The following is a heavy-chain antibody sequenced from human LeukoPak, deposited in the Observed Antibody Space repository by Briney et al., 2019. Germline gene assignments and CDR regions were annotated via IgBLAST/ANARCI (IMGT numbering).Heavy chain of an antibody. CDR1: GFTVSSNY. D-gene: IGHD3-16*01. CDR2: IYSGGST. CDR3: ASLRGSYSFYYYYMDV. J-gene: IGHJ6*03. V-gene: IGHV3-53*01. Sequence: PGGSLRLSCAASGFTVSSNYMSWVRQAPGKGLEWVSVIYSGGSTYYADSVKGRFTISRDNFKNTLYLQMNSLRAEDTAVYYCASLRGSYSFYYYYMDVWGKGTTVTVSS.